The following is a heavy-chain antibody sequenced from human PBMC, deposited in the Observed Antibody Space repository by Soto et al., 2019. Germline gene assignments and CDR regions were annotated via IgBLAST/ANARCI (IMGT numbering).Heavy chain of an antibody. CDR2: INHSGST. CDR1: GGSFSGYY. J-gene: IGHJ5*02. Sequence: KASETLSLTCAVYGGSFSGYYWSWIRQPPGKGLEWIGEINHSGSTNYNPSLKSRVTISVDTSKNQFSLKLSSVTAADTAVYYCARGCEVTIFGVVMFVPPVGNWFDPWGQGTLVTVSS. V-gene: IGHV4-34*01. D-gene: IGHD3-3*01. CDR3: ARGCEVTIFGVVMFVPPVGNWFDP.